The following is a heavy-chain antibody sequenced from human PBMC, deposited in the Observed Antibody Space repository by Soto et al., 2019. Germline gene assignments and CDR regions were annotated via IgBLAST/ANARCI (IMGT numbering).Heavy chain of an antibody. CDR1: GGTFSSFS. Sequence: QVHLVQSGAEMKKPGSSVKVSCKASGGTFSSFSISWVRQAPGQGLEWMGRLIPILGIPHYAQKFQGRVTITADESTTTAYMELRSLRSADAAVYYCARDSCSGGFCYGSDPWGQGNRVTVSS. V-gene: IGHV1-69*04. CDR2: LIPILGIP. D-gene: IGHD2-15*01. J-gene: IGHJ5*02. CDR3: ARDSCSGGFCYGSDP.